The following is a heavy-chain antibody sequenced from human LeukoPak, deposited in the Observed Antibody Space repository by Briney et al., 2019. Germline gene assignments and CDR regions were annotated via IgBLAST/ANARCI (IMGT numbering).Heavy chain of an antibody. Sequence: SETLSLTCAVYGGSFSGYYWSWIRQPPGKGLEWIGEINHSGSTNYNPSLKSRVTISVDTSKNQFSLKLSSVTAADTAVYYCARATVPYGGFDPWGQGTLVTVSS. CDR1: GGSFSGYY. D-gene: IGHD4-17*01. J-gene: IGHJ5*02. V-gene: IGHV4-34*01. CDR2: INHSGST. CDR3: ARATVPYGGFDP.